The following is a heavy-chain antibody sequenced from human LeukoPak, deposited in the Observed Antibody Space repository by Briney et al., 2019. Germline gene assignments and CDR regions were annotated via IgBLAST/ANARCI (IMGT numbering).Heavy chain of an antibody. CDR1: GINFSGYA. CDR3: ATAYSSGWADY. V-gene: IGHV3-30*04. J-gene: IGHJ4*02. Sequence: GGSLRLSFAASGINFSGYAMHGVGQAPAKGLEGVAIISYDGSNKNYADSVKGRLTISRDNSNNMLFLQLNSLRTDDTAVYFCATAYSSGWADYWGQGTLVTVSS. D-gene: IGHD6-19*01. CDR2: ISYDGSNK.